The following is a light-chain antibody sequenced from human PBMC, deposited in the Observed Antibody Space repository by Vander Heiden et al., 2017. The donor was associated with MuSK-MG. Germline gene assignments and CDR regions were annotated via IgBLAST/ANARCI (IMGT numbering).Light chain of an antibody. J-gene: IGKJ4*01. Sequence: DIVMSQSTVTLSVPRGERATLSCRASQSVSSALAWYQQKPGQTPRLLIYGASTRATGIPARFSGSGSATEFTLTISSLQSEDFAVYYCQQYNNWPRTFGGGTKVEIK. V-gene: IGKV3-15*01. CDR3: QQYNNWPRT. CDR1: QSVSSA. CDR2: GAS.